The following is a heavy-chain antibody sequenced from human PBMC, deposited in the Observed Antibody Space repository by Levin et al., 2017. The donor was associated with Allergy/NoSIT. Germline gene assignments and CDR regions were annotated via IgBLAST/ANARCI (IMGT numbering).Heavy chain of an antibody. CDR3: ARDLNMVRGVMVDY. CDR1: GFTFSSYA. CDR2: ISYDGSNK. J-gene: IGHJ4*02. Sequence: GGSLRLSCAASGFTFSSYAMHWVRQAPGKGLEWVAVISYDGSNKYYADSVKGRFTISRDNSKNTLYLQMNSLRAEDTAVYYCARDLNMVRGVMVDYWGQGTLVTVSS. V-gene: IGHV3-30-3*01. D-gene: IGHD3-10*01.